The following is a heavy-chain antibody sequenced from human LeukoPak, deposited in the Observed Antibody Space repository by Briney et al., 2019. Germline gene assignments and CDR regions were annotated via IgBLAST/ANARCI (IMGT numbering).Heavy chain of an antibody. CDR2: IWHDGSKK. CDR3: ARDLNLWLFDY. D-gene: IGHD5-24*01. J-gene: IGHJ4*02. V-gene: IGHV3-33*08. CDR1: GFTLSNHW. Sequence: GGSLRLSCAASGFTLSNHWMIWVRQAPGKGLEWVAVIWHDGSKKYYVDSVKGRFTISRDDSKNTLYLQMDSLRAEDTAVYYCARDLNLWLFDYWGQGTLVTVSS.